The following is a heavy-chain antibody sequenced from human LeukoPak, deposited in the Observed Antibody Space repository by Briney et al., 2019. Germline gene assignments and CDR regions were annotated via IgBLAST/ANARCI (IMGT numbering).Heavy chain of an antibody. D-gene: IGHD6-13*01. CDR3: AARIAAAVFDY. V-gene: IGHV3-53*01. J-gene: IGHJ4*02. CDR1: GFTVSSKY. CDR2: IESGGST. Sequence: PGGSLRLSCAASGFTVSSKYMNWVRQAPGKGLEWVSVIESGGSTYYADSVKGRFTVSRDNFQNTLYLQMNSLRAEDTAVYYCAARIAAAVFDYWGQGTLVTVSS.